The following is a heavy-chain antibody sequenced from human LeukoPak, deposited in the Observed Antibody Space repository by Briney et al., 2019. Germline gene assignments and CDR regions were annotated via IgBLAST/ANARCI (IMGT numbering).Heavy chain of an antibody. CDR1: GGSISSIY. D-gene: IGHD1-26*01. V-gene: IGHV4-59*01. CDR2: IYYSGST. J-gene: IGHJ2*01. CDR3: ARSFLGDWYFEL. Sequence: SETLSLTCSVSGGSISSIYWMWLRQPPGMGLVGIGYIYYSGSTNYNPSLKNRVTISVDTSKDQFSLRLTSVTAADTAMYYCARSFLGDWYFELWGRGTLVTVSS.